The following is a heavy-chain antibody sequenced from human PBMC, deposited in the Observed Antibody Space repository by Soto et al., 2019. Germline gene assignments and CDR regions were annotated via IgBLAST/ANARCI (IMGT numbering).Heavy chain of an antibody. J-gene: IGHJ3*02. CDR1: GGSVSSGSYY. Sequence: QVQLPQWGAGLLKPSETLSLTCAVYGGSVSSGSYYWSWIRQPPGKGLEWIGEMSHSGGTHFNPSLKSRVTISVDTSKNQFSLKMSFVTAADTALYYCARVERGTATTVVDAFDIWGPGTMVTVSS. CDR2: MSHSGGT. D-gene: IGHD1-1*01. CDR3: ARVERGTATTVVDAFDI. V-gene: IGHV4-34*01.